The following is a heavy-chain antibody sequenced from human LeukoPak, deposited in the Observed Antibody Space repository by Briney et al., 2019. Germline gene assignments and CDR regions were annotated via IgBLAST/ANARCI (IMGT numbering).Heavy chain of an antibody. CDR2: ISYDGSNK. D-gene: IGHD1-26*01. Sequence: GGSLRLSCAASGFTFSSYAMHWVRQAPGKGLEWVAVISYDGSNKCYADSVKGRFTISRDNSKNTLYLQMNSLRAEDTAVYYCARGSPSYWDYYFAYWGQGTLVTVSS. J-gene: IGHJ4*02. CDR3: ARGSPSYWDYYFAY. CDR1: GFTFSSYA. V-gene: IGHV3-30-3*01.